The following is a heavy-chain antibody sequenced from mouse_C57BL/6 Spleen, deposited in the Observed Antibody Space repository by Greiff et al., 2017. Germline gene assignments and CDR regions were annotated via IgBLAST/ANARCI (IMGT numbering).Heavy chain of an antibody. CDR3: ARSYDSSRWYFDD. D-gene: IGHD1-1*01. CDR2: IYPGDGDT. Sequence: VQLQQSGAELVKPGASVKLSCKASGYAFSSYWMNWVKQRPGKGLEWIGQIYPGDGDTNYNGKFKGKATLTADKSSSTAYMQLSSLTSEDSAVYYCARSYDSSRWYFDDWGTGTTVTVSS. V-gene: IGHV1-80*01. J-gene: IGHJ1*03. CDR1: GYAFSSYW.